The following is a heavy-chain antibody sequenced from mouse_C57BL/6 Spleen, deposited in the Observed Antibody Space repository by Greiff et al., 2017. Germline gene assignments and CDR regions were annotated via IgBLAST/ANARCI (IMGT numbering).Heavy chain of an antibody. J-gene: IGHJ1*03. D-gene: IGHD1-1*02. Sequence: DVHLVESGGDLVKPGGSLKFSCAASGFTFRSYGMSWVRQTPDKRLEWVATISSGGSYTNYPDSVKGRFTISRDTAKNTLYLQMSSLKSEDTAVYYCASQGSPSWYFDVWGTGTTVTVSS. CDR1: GFTFRSYG. V-gene: IGHV5-6*01. CDR3: ASQGSPSWYFDV. CDR2: ISSGGSYT.